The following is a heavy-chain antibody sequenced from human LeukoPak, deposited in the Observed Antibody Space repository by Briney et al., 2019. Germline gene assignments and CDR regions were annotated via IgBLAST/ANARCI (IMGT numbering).Heavy chain of an antibody. Sequence: PSETLSLTCGVYGGSFSTYYWSWIRQPPGKGLEWIGEINHSGSTNYNPSLKNRVTISVDTSKNQFSLKLSSVTAADTAVYYCTRAKRIIMIRGVITRYFDYWGQGTLVTVSS. CDR3: TRAKRIIMIRGVITRYFDY. CDR2: INHSGST. CDR1: GGSFSTYY. J-gene: IGHJ4*02. D-gene: IGHD3-10*01. V-gene: IGHV4-34*01.